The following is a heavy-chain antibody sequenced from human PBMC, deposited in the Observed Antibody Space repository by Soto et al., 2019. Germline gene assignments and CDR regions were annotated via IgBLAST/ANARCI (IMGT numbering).Heavy chain of an antibody. CDR1: GFTFSSYA. CDR3: ACYPDALRYFDCLFPHPPHFDN. Sequence: GGSLRLSCAASGFTFSSYAMSWVRQAPGKGLEWVSSISSSSSYIYYADSVKGRFTISRDNAKNSLYLQMNSLRAEDTAVYYCACYPDALRYFDCLFPHPPHFDNLGQGTPVTVSA. J-gene: IGHJ4*01. CDR2: ISSSSSYI. V-gene: IGHV3-21*01. D-gene: IGHD3-9*01.